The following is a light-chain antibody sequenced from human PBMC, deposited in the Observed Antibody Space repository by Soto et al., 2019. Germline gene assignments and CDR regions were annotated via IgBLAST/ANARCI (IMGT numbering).Light chain of an antibody. CDR1: CSDVGGYNY. CDR2: DVS. V-gene: IGLV2-11*01. CDR3: CSYAGSYTHYV. Sequence: QSALTQPRSVSGSPGQSITISCTGTCSDVGGYNYVSWYRQHPGKAPKLMIYDVSKRPSGVPDRFSGSKSGNTASLTISGLQAEDEADYYCCSYAGSYTHYVFGTGTKVTVL. J-gene: IGLJ1*01.